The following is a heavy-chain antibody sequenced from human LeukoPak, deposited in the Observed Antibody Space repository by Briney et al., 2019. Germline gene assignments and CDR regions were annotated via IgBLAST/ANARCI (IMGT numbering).Heavy chain of an antibody. CDR1: GYTFTGYY. Sequence: ASVKVSCKASGYTFTGYYMHWVRQAPGQGLEWMGWINPNSGGTNYAQKFQGRVTMTRDTSISTAYMELSRLRSDDTAVYYCARVTNLRYYYDSSGYYHYWGQGTLVTVSS. J-gene: IGHJ4*02. CDR3: ARVTNLRYYYDSSGYYHY. D-gene: IGHD3-22*01. CDR2: INPNSGGT. V-gene: IGHV1-2*02.